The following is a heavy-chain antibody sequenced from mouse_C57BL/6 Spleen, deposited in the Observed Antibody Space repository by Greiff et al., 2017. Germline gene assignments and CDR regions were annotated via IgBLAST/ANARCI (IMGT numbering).Heavy chain of an antibody. Sequence: VQLKESGGGLVKPGGSLKLSCAASGFTFSDYGMHWVRQAPEKGLEWVAYISSGSSTIYYADTVKGRFTISRDNAKNTLFLQMTSLRSEDTAMYYCARRDYGSLDYWGQGTTLTVSS. J-gene: IGHJ2*01. CDR3: ARRDYGSLDY. V-gene: IGHV5-17*01. CDR2: ISSGSSTI. D-gene: IGHD1-1*01. CDR1: GFTFSDYG.